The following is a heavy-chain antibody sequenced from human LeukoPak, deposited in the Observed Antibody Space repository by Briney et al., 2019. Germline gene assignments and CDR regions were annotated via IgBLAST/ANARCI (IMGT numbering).Heavy chain of an antibody. CDR1: GGSIIDNNYY. CDR3: ARHNYYNFWGSFNWFDS. D-gene: IGHD3-3*01. J-gene: IGHJ5*01. Sequence: SETLSLTCSVSGGSIIDNNYYWAWIRQPPGKGLEWIASVYHSGSTYYSPSLKSRVTISVDTSKNHFSLRLNSVTAADTAVYYGARHNYYNFWGSFNWFDSWGQGTLVAVSS. CDR2: VYHSGST. V-gene: IGHV4-39*01.